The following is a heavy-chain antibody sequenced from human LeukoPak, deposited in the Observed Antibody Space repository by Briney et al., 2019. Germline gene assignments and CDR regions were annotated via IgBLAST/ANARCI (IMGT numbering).Heavy chain of an antibody. D-gene: IGHD3-9*01. CDR2: INHSGST. V-gene: IGHV4-34*01. J-gene: IGHJ5*02. Sequence: PSETLSLTCAVYGGSFSGYYWSWIRQPPGKGLEWIGEINHSGSTNYNPSLKSRVTISVDTSKNQFSLKLSSVTAADTAVYYCARVHLLTGYHRWFDPWGQGTLVTVSS. CDR1: GGSFSGYY. CDR3: ARVHLLTGYHRWFDP.